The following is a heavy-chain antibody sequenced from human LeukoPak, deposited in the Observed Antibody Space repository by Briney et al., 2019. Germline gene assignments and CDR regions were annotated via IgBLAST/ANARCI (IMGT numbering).Heavy chain of an antibody. Sequence: GESLKISCKGSGYRFASYWIGWVRQMPGKGLEWMGIIYPGDSDTRYSPSFQGQVTISADKSISTAYLQWSSLKASDTAMYYCALTLSGWYNWFDPWGQGTLVTVSS. D-gene: IGHD3-22*01. V-gene: IGHV5-51*01. CDR2: IYPGDSDT. CDR1: GYRFASYW. CDR3: ALTLSGWYNWFDP. J-gene: IGHJ5*02.